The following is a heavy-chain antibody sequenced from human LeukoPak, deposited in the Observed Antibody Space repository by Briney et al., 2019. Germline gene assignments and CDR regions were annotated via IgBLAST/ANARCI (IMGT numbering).Heavy chain of an antibody. CDR1: GYTFTSYG. J-gene: IGHJ5*02. CDR3: ARDPVRGWVFPYNWFDP. Sequence: ASVKVSCKASGYTFTSYGISWVRQAPGQGLEWMGWISAYNGNTNYAQKLQGRVTMTTDTSTSTAYMELRSLRSDDTAVYYCARDPVRGWVFPYNWFDPWGQGTLVTVSS. CDR2: ISAYNGNT. V-gene: IGHV1-18*01. D-gene: IGHD2-21*01.